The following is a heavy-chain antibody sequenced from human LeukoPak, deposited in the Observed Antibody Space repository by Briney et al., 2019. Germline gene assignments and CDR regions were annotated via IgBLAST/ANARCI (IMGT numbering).Heavy chain of an antibody. D-gene: IGHD6-13*01. Sequence: PVGSLRLSCAASGFTFSGSAMHWVRQASGKGLEWVGRIRSKANSYATAYAASVKGRFTISRDDSKNTAYLQMNSLKTEDTAVYSCHNPGTGYWGQGTLVTVSS. J-gene: IGHJ4*02. CDR1: GFTFSGSA. CDR2: IRSKANSYAT. CDR3: HNPGTGY. V-gene: IGHV3-73*01.